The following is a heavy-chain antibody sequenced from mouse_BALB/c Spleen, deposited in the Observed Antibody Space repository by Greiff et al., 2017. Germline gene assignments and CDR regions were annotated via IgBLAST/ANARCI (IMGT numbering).Heavy chain of an antibody. V-gene: IGHV2-6-7*01. CDR1: GFSLTGYG. CDR3: ARETPYYAMDY. Sequence: QVQLKESGPGLVAPSQSLSITCTVSGFSLTGYGVNWVRQPPGKGLEWLGMIWGDGSTDYNSALKSRLSISKDNSKSQVFLKMNSLQTDDTARYYCARETPYYAMDYWGRGTSVTVSS. CDR2: IWGDGST. J-gene: IGHJ4*01.